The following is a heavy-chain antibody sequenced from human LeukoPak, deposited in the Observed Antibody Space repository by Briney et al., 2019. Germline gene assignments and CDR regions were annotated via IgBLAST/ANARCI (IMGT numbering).Heavy chain of an antibody. V-gene: IGHV4-59*01. CDR2: IYYSGST. Sequence: SETLSLTCTVSGGSISSYYWSWIRQPPGKGLEWIGYIYYSGSTNHNPSLKSRVTISVDTSKNQFSLKLSSVTAADTAVYYCAGPMAHAFDIWGQGTMVTVSS. D-gene: IGHD5-24*01. CDR1: GGSISSYY. CDR3: AGPMAHAFDI. J-gene: IGHJ3*02.